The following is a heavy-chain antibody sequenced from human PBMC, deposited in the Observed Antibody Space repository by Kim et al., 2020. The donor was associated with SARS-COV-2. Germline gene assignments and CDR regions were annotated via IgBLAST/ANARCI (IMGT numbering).Heavy chain of an antibody. CDR3: ARRGLGNWYFDL. CDR1: GYIFSSYG. CDR2: ISAYNGPT. Sequence: ASVKVSCKASGYIFSSYGITWVRQAPGQGLEWMGWISAYNGPTNYKQKFQGRVTMTTDTSTSTAYMELRNLRGDDTAVYYCARRGLGNWYFDLWGRGTLVTVSS. V-gene: IGHV1-18*04. D-gene: IGHD3-9*01. J-gene: IGHJ2*01.